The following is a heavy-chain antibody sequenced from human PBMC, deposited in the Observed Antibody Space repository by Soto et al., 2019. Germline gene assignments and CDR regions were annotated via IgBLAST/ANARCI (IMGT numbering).Heavy chain of an antibody. V-gene: IGHV3-23*01. CDR3: ARRPPSKKLHHVCAAAFHI. J-gene: IGHJ3*02. Sequence: EVRLLESGGGLVQPGGSLRLSCFASGFTFPNYAMTWVRQAPGKGLEWVSVVSGRASSTYYADSVEGRFTISRDNSMNTLLRRLNTVEAEDTDVSYWARRPPSKKLHHVCAAAFHIWGEWTMLTV. D-gene: IGHD2-15*01. CDR1: GFTFPNYA. CDR2: VSGRASST.